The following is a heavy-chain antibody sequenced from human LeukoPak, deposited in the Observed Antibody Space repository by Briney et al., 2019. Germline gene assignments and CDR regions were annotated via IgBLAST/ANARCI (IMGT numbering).Heavy chain of an antibody. CDR2: INPNDGTT. J-gene: IGHJ6*02. V-gene: IGHV1-46*01. CDR3: ARMPGKKSLIPNYYYGMDV. D-gene: IGHD3-10*01. Sequence: ASVKVSCKASGYTFSTYYMHWVRQAPGQGLEWMGIINPNDGTTTYVQKFQGRVTMTRDTSTSTVYMELSSLRSEDTAVYFCARMPGKKSLIPNYYYGMDVWGQGTTVTVSS. CDR1: GYTFSTYY.